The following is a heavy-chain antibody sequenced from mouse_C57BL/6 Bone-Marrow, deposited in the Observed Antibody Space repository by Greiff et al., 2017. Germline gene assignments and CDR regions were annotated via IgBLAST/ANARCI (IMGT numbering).Heavy chain of an antibody. J-gene: IGHJ3*01. V-gene: IGHV1-62-2*01. Sequence: QVQLQQSGAELVKPGASVKLSCKASGYTFTEYTIHWVKQRSGQGLEWIGWFYPGSGSIKYNEKFKDKATLTADKSSSTVYMELSRLTSEDSAVXFCERHEVQKGRIYYDYGGFAYWGQGTLVTVSA. CDR2: FYPGSGSI. D-gene: IGHD2-4*01. CDR1: GYTFTEYT. CDR3: ERHEVQKGRIYYDYGGFAY.